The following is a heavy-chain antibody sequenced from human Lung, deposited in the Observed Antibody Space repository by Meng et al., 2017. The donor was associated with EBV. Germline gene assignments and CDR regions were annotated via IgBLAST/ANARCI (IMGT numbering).Heavy chain of an antibody. CDR3: ARQRFYDSGSLRGWFDP. CDR2: LSYSGTT. J-gene: IGHJ5*02. V-gene: IGHV4-39*01. Sequence: RLRGSDPGLVKPAETLSLTCTVSGGSISSRSHFWGWIRQPPGKGLEWIATLSYSGTTFSDPSLRSRVTLSVDTSKMQFSLQLRSVTAADTAVYYCARQRFYDSGSLRGWFDPWGQGILVTVSS. CDR1: GGSISSRSHF. D-gene: IGHD2/OR15-2a*01.